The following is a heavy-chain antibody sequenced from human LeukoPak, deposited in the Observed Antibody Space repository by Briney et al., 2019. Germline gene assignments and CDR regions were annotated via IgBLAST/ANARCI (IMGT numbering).Heavy chain of an antibody. V-gene: IGHV5-51*01. D-gene: IGHD3-10*01. CDR3: ARLGYYGSGSWKIWFDP. CDR2: IYPGDSDT. Sequence: GESLKISCKGSGYSFTSYWIGWVRQMPGEGLEWMGIIYPGDSDTRYSPSFQGQVTISADKSISTAYLQWSSLKASDTAMYYCARLGYYGSGSWKIWFDPWGQGTLVTVSS. CDR1: GYSFTSYW. J-gene: IGHJ5*02.